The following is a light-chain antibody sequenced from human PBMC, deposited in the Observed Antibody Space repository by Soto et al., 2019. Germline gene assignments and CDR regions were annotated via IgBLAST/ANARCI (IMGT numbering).Light chain of an antibody. V-gene: IGKV1-5*03. CDR2: KAS. Sequence: DIQMTQSPSTLSASAGDRVTITCRASQSIITSLAWYQQKPGKAPKLLIYKASSIQSGIPSRFSGSGSGTEFTLTISRLQPDDFAAYYCQQFSSYSRTFGGGTKVDIK. CDR1: QSIITS. CDR3: QQFSSYSRT. J-gene: IGKJ4*02.